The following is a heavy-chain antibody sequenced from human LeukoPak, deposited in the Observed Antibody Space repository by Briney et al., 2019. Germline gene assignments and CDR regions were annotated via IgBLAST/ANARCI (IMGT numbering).Heavy chain of an antibody. D-gene: IGHD2-2*02. V-gene: IGHV3-23*01. Sequence: GGSLRLSCAASGFIFGSYAMSWVRQAPGKGLEWVSGVSGSGGSTYYADSVKGRFTITRDNSKNTLYLQMNSLRGEDTAVYHCAKEVGYCTSSSCYSWFDPWGQGTQVTVSS. CDR1: GFIFGSYA. CDR3: AKEVGYCTSSSCYSWFDP. CDR2: VSGSGGST. J-gene: IGHJ5*02.